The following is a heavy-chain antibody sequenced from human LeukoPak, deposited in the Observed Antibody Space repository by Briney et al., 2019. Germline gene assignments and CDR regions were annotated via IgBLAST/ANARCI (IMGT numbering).Heavy chain of an antibody. CDR2: ISSSSTYI. J-gene: IGHJ4*02. D-gene: IGHD3-10*01. CDR1: GFTFSSYA. Sequence: GGSLRLSCAASGFTFSSYAMHWVRQAPGKGLEWVSFISSSSTYIYYIDSVKGRFTISRDNAKNSLYLQMNSLRAEDTAVYYCARDTGNFDYWGQGALVTVSS. V-gene: IGHV3-21*01. CDR3: ARDTGNFDY.